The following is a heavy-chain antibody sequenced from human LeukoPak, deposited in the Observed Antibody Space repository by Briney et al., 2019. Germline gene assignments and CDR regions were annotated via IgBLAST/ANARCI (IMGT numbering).Heavy chain of an antibody. V-gene: IGHV3-48*03. CDR3: ARDLGRYCSGGSCYPAYFDY. J-gene: IGHJ4*02. D-gene: IGHD2-15*01. CDR2: IISSGSTI. CDR1: GFTFSSYE. Sequence: GGSLRLSCAASGFTFSSYEMNWVRQAPGKGLEWVSYIISSGSTIYYADSVKGRFTISRDNAKNSLYLQMNSLRAEDTAVYYCARDLGRYCSGGSCYPAYFDYWGQGTLVTVSS.